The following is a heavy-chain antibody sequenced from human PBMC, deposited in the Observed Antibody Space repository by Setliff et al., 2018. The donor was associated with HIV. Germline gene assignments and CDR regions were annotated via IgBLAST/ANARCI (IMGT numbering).Heavy chain of an antibody. CDR3: AREGQWLA. CDR1: GYTFTSYA. J-gene: IGHJ5*02. CDR2: VNADNGNT. D-gene: IGHD6-19*01. V-gene: IGHV1-3*01. Sequence: ASVKVSCKASGYTFTSYALHWVRQAPGQRLEWMGWVNADNGNTKYSEKFQGRVTITRDTAASTVYMVLSSLKSEDTAGYYCAREGQWLAWCQGTLVTVSS.